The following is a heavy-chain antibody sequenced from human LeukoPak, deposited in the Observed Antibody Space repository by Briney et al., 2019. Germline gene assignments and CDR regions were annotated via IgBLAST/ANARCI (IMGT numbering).Heavy chain of an antibody. V-gene: IGHV4-34*01. CDR3: ARVHCSSTSCYRELDY. CDR1: GGSFSGYY. CDR2: INHSGST. Sequence: SETLSLTCAVYGGSFSGYYWSWIRQPPGQGLEWIGEINHSGSTNYNPSLKSRVTISVDTSKNQFSLKLSSVTAADTAVYYCARVHCSSTSCYRELDYWGQGTLVTVSS. J-gene: IGHJ4*02. D-gene: IGHD2-2*01.